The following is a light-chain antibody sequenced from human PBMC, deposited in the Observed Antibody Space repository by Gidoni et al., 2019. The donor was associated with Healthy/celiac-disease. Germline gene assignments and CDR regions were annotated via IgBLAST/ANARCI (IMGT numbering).Light chain of an antibody. CDR2: LGS. CDR3: MQALQTPPT. V-gene: IGKV2-28*01. J-gene: IGKJ1*01. CDR1: QSLLHSNGYNY. Sequence: DIVMTQSPLSLPVTPGEPASLSSRSSQSLLHSNGYNYLDWYRQKPGQAPQLLIYLGSNRASGVPYRFSGSGSGTDFTLKISRVEAEDVGVYYCMQALQTPPTFXXXTKVEIK.